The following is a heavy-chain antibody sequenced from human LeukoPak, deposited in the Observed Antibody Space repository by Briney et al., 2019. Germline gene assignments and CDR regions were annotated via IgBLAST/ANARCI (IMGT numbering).Heavy chain of an antibody. Sequence: PGGSLRLSCAASGFTFSSYAMSWVRQAPGKGLEWVSAISGSGGSTYYADSVKGRFTISRDNSKNTLYLQMNSLRAEDTAVYYCAKDSPREVSIFGVVIIQANGMDVWGQGTTVTVSS. CDR1: GFTFSSYA. V-gene: IGHV3-23*01. D-gene: IGHD3-3*01. J-gene: IGHJ6*02. CDR2: ISGSGGST. CDR3: AKDSPREVSIFGVVIIQANGMDV.